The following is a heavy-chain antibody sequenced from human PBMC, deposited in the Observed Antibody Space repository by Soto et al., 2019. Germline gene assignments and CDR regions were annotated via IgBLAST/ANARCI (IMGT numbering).Heavy chain of an antibody. D-gene: IGHD3-16*02. CDR1: GGSFSGYY. Sequence: PSETLSLTCAVYGGSFSGYYWSWIRQPPGKGLEWIGEINHSGSTNYNPSLKSRVTISVDTSKNQFSLKLSSVTAADTAVYYCARDDYVWGSYRSKTPFAYWGQGTPVTVS. J-gene: IGHJ4*02. V-gene: IGHV4-34*01. CDR3: ARDDYVWGSYRSKTPFAY. CDR2: INHSGST.